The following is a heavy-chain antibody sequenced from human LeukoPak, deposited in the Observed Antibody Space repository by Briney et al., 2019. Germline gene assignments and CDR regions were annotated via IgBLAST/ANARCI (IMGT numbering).Heavy chain of an antibody. Sequence: ASVKVSCKASGYTFTSCGISWVRQAPGQGLEWMGWISAYNGNTNYAQKLQGRVTMTTDTSTSTAYMELRSLRSDDTAVYYCARVDRYYDSSGYCDWFDPWGQGTLVTVSS. J-gene: IGHJ5*02. D-gene: IGHD3-22*01. CDR3: ARVDRYYDSSGYCDWFDP. CDR2: ISAYNGNT. CDR1: GYTFTSCG. V-gene: IGHV1-18*01.